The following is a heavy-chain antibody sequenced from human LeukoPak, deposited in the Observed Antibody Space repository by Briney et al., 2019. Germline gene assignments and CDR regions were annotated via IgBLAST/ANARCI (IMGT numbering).Heavy chain of an antibody. CDR2: IDPSGGTT. J-gene: IGHJ5*02. V-gene: IGHV1-46*01. CDR3: ARDLGLRGVTNWFDP. Sequence: ASVKVSCKASPYTFSSYLMHLVRQAPGQGLEWMGIIDPSGGTTDYAQKFQGRVTMTRDTSTSTVYMELSSLRSEDTAVYYCARDLGLRGVTNWFDPWGQGTLVTVSS. CDR1: PYTFSSYL. D-gene: IGHD3-10*01.